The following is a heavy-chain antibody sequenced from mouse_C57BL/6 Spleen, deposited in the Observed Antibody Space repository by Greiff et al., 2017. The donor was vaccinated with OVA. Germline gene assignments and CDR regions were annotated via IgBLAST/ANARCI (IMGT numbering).Heavy chain of an antibody. D-gene: IGHD4-1*01. CDR3: ASQGTGTDAMDY. Sequence: QVQLQQSGAELVKPGASVKISCKASGYAFSSYWMNWVKQRPGKGLEWIGQIYPGDGDTNYNGKFKGKATLTADKSSSTAYMQLSSLTSEDSAVYFCASQGTGTDAMDYWGQGTSVTVSS. CDR2: IYPGDGDT. V-gene: IGHV1-80*01. CDR1: GYAFSSYW. J-gene: IGHJ4*01.